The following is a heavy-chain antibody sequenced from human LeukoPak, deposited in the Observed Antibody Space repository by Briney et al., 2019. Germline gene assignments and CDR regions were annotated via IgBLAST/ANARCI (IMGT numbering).Heavy chain of an antibody. Sequence: GASVKVSCKASGYTFTGYYVHWVRQAPGQGLEWMGWISTGNGNTNYGQKFQGRVTMTTDTSTGTAYMELRSLGSDDTAIYYCARANNWNYALGYWGQGTLVTVSS. CDR2: ISTGNGNT. CDR1: GYTFTGYY. V-gene: IGHV1-18*04. D-gene: IGHD1-7*01. CDR3: ARANNWNYALGY. J-gene: IGHJ4*02.